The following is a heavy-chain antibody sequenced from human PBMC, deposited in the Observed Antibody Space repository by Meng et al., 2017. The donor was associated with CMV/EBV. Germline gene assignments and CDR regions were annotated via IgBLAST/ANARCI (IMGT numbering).Heavy chain of an antibody. J-gene: IGHJ6*02. D-gene: IGHD6-25*01. Sequence: GESLKISCAASGFTVSSNYMSWVRQAPGKGLEWVSVIYSGGSTYYADSMKGRFTISRDNSKNTLYLQMNSLRAEDTAVYYCATSGGYYYYGMDVWGQGTTVTVSS. CDR1: GFTVSSNY. V-gene: IGHV3-53*01. CDR2: IYSGGST. CDR3: ATSGGYYYYGMDV.